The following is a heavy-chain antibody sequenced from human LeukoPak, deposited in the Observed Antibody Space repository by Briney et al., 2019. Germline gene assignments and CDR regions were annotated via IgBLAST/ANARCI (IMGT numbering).Heavy chain of an antibody. CDR3: ARDGCPTTKSGCVGNWFDP. Sequence: PSETLSLTCIVSGGSISSYYWSWIRQPPGKGLEWIGYMYYTGSTNYNPSLKSRLTISVDTSKNQFSLRLSSVTAADTAVYYCARDGCPTTKSGCVGNWFDPWGQGTLVTVSS. J-gene: IGHJ5*02. CDR2: MYYTGST. V-gene: IGHV4-59*01. D-gene: IGHD1-26*01. CDR1: GGSISSYY.